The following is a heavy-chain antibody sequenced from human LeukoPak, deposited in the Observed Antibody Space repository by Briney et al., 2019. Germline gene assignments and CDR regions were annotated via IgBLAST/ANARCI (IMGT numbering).Heavy chain of an antibody. D-gene: IGHD2-15*01. CDR1: GYTFSSYG. CDR2: ISHDGDYA. V-gene: IGHV3-30*03. J-gene: IGHJ6*03. Sequence: PGGSLRLSCAASGYTFSSYGVHWVRQAPGKGLEWVAMISHDGDYAEYADSVEGRFTISRDNSKKTMHVEMRSLRAEDTAVYYCWVGFCSFSTCYEWRDGYYQFDVWGKGTTVIVSS. CDR3: WVGFCSFSTCYEWRDGYYQFDV.